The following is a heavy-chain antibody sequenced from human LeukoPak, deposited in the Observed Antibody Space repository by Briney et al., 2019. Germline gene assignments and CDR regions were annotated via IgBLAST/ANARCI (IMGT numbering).Heavy chain of an antibody. CDR2: ISSSSSYI. D-gene: IGHD2-15*01. Sequence: GGSLRLSCAASGFTFSSYSMNWVRQAPGKGLEWVSSISSSSSYIYYADSVKGRFTISRDNAKNSLYLQMNSLRAEDTAVYYCARIRRVVVAATTIDYWGQGTLVTVYS. J-gene: IGHJ4*02. CDR1: GFTFSSYS. CDR3: ARIRRVVVAATTIDY. V-gene: IGHV3-21*01.